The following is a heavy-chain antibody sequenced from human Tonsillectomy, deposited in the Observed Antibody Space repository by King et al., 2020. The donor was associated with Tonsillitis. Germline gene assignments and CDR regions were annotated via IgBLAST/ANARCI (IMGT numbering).Heavy chain of an antibody. CDR2: INSDGSST. CDR1: GFTFSSYW. D-gene: IGHD4-11*01. V-gene: IGHV3-74*01. J-gene: IGHJ3*02. Sequence: VQLVESGGGLVQPGGSLRLSCAASGFTFSSYWMHWVRQAPGKGLVWVSRINSDGSSTSYADSVKGRFTISRDNAKNTLYLQMNSLRAEDTAVYYCARSDYSKDAFDIWGQGTMVPVSS. CDR3: ARSDYSKDAFDI.